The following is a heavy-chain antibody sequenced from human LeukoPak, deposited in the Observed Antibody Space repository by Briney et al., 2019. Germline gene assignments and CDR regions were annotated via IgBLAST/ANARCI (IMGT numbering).Heavy chain of an antibody. V-gene: IGHV3-23*01. CDR2: ITGSGGNT. J-gene: IGHJ4*02. CDR1: GFTFTNYA. D-gene: IGHD3-9*01. CDR3: AKWGDYDVLTGYYVSDY. Sequence: GASLRLSCAASGFTFTNYAMSWVRQAPGKGLEWVSAITGSGGNTYYADSVKGRFTISRDNSKNTVFLQMNSLRAEDTAVYYCAKWGDYDVLTGYYVSDYWGQGTLVTVSS.